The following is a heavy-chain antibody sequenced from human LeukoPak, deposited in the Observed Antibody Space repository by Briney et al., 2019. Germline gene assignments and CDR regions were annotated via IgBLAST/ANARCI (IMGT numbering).Heavy chain of an antibody. CDR2: IYTSGIT. D-gene: IGHD1-1*01. V-gene: IGHV4-4*07. CDR3: ARETADLGRSLDY. Sequence: SGTLSLTCTVSGGSISSYFWSWIRQPAGKGLEWIGRIYTSGITNCNPSLKSRVTMSVDTSKNQFSLNLSSVTAADTAVYYCARETADLGRSLDYWGQGTLVTVSS. CDR1: GGSISSYF. J-gene: IGHJ4*02.